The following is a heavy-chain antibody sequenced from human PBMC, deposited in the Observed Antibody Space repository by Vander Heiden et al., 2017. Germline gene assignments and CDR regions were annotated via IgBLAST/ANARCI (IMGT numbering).Heavy chain of an antibody. V-gene: IGHV3-30*01. D-gene: IGHD1-7*01. Sequence: QVQLVESGGGVVQPGRSLRLSCAASAFTFSSYAMHWVRQAPDKGLEWVAVISYDGSNKYYADSVKGRFTISRDNSKNTLYLQMNSLRAEDTAVYYCARGKLELQPYYYYGMDVWGQGTTVTVSS. J-gene: IGHJ6*02. CDR3: ARGKLELQPYYYYGMDV. CDR2: ISYDGSNK. CDR1: AFTFSSYA.